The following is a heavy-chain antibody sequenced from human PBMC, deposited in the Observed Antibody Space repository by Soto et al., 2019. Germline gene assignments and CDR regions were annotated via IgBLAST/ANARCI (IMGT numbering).Heavy chain of an antibody. CDR3: ARGRYSGYDMPDTYYYYDYGMDF. CDR1: GGTFSSHG. CDR2: IDPIFGTA. V-gene: IGHV1-69*12. D-gene: IGHD5-12*01. Sequence: QVQLVQSGAEVKKPGSSVKVSCKASGGTFSSHGISWVRQAPGQGLEWMGGIDPIFGTADDAQRFRGRVTITADESTSTAYMELSSLRSEDTAVYYCARGRYSGYDMPDTYYYYDYGMDFWGQGTRVTVSS. J-gene: IGHJ6*02.